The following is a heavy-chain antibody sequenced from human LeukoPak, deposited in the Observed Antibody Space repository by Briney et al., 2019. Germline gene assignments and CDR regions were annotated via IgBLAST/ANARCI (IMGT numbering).Heavy chain of an antibody. V-gene: IGHV4-39*01. CDR1: GGSISSRSYY. Sequence: SETLSLTCTVSGGSISSRSYYWGWNRQPPGKGLEWVGSIYYFGSTYYNPSLKSRVTISVDTSKSQFSLKLSSVTAADTAVYYCASIGYTYGYIDYWGQRTLVTVSS. CDR2: IYYFGST. D-gene: IGHD5-18*01. J-gene: IGHJ4*02. CDR3: ASIGYTYGYIDY.